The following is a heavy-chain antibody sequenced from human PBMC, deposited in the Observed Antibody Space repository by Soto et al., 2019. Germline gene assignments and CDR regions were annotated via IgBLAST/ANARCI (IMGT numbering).Heavy chain of an antibody. Sequence: QVQLQQWGAGLLTPSETLSLTCAVYGGSFSGYYWSWVRQSPRKGLEWSGEINHSGSTNYNTSLKSRLTISVDTPKTHFSLKLSCGTAADTALYYCVACEDGDYPRYWGQGSLVTGSS. D-gene: IGHD4-17*01. CDR2: INHSGST. CDR3: VACEDGDYPRY. V-gene: IGHV4-34*01. CDR1: GGSFSGYY. J-gene: IGHJ4*02.